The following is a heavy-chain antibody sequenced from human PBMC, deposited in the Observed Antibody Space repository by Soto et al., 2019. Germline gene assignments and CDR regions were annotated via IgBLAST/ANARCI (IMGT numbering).Heavy chain of an antibody. J-gene: IGHJ4*02. D-gene: IGHD3-9*01. CDR1: GYSFTDYH. CDR3: ARDPLGDILTGPYYFDY. Sequence: ASVKVSCKASGYSFTDYHIHWVRQAPGQGLEWLGRINPKSGGTSTAQKFQGWVTMTTDTSTSTAYMELRSLRSDDTAVYYCARDPLGDILTGPYYFDYWGQGTLVTVSS. V-gene: IGHV1-2*04. CDR2: INPKSGGT.